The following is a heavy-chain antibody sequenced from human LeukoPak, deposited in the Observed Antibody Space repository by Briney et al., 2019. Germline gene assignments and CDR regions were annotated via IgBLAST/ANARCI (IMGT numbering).Heavy chain of an antibody. CDR1: GFTFSNYE. CDR3: TRDPLRYLRVGHYDY. D-gene: IGHD3-9*01. Sequence: PGGSLRLSCAASGFTFSNYEMNWVRQVPGKGLEWVSSIDYDSSHIYYAASVRGRFTISRDNARNSVYLQMDSLRVEDTAVYYCTRDPLRYLRVGHYDYWGQGTLVAVSS. CDR2: IDYDSSHI. V-gene: IGHV3-21*01. J-gene: IGHJ4*02.